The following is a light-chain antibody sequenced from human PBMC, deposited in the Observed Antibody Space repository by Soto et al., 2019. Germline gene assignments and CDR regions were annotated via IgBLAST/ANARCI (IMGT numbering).Light chain of an antibody. CDR2: SNN. J-gene: IGLJ1*01. CDR1: SSNIGSNT. V-gene: IGLV1-44*01. Sequence: SVLPQPPSASGTPGQRVTISCSGSSSNIGSNTVNLYQQLPGTAPKLLIYSNNQRPSGVPDRFSGSKSGTSASLAISGLQSEDEADYYCAAWDDSLNGPHYVFGTGTKVTVL. CDR3: AAWDDSLNGPHYV.